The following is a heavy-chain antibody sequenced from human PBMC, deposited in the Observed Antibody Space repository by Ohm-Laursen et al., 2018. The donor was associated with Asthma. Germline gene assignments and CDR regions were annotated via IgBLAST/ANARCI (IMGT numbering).Heavy chain of an antibody. CDR2: VVEGGRGTT. CDR1: GFTFSNFA. CDR3: AAQYYDILTGYTLDY. V-gene: IGHV3-23*01. Sequence: GSLRLSCAASGFTFSNFAMTWVRQAPGKGLEWVSAVVEGGRGTTYYADSVKGRFTISRDNSKNTLYLQMNSLRAEDTAVYYCAAQYYDILTGYTLDYWGQGTLVTVSS. J-gene: IGHJ4*02. D-gene: IGHD3-9*01.